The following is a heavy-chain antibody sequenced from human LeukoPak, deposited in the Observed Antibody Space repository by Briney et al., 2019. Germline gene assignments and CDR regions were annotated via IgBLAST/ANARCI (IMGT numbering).Heavy chain of an antibody. CDR3: ARDPDQRMYYFDY. J-gene: IGHJ4*02. CDR1: GFTFSSYS. D-gene: IGHD2-15*01. Sequence: GGSLRLSCAASGFTFSSYSMNWVRQAPGKGLEWVSSISSSSSYIYYADSVKGRFTMSRDNAKNSLYLQMNSLRAEDTAVYYCARDPDQRMYYFDYWGQGTLVTVSS. V-gene: IGHV3-21*01. CDR2: ISSSSSYI.